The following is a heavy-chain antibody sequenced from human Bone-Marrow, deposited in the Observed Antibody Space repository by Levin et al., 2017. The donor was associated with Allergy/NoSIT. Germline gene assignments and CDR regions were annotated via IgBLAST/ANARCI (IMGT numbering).Heavy chain of an antibody. J-gene: IGHJ5*02. Sequence: HPGGSLRLSCAVSRFSVSNNYMSWVRQAPGRGLEWVSALYSDDIIDYADSVKGRFTMSRDKSKNTVDLQMNSLRVEDTAVYYCARVSSRWLSSWGQGTLVTVSS. CDR2: LYSDDII. CDR1: RFSVSNNY. V-gene: IGHV3-53*01. D-gene: IGHD2-2*01. CDR3: ARVSSRWLSS.